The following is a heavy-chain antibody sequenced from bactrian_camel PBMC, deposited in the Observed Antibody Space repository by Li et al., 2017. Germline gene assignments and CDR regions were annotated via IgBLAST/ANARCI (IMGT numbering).Heavy chain of an antibody. Sequence: HVQLVESGGGLVQPGGSLRLSCAASGFTFSYYYMTWVRQAPGKWLEWVSTIYSDGTNTYYADSVKGRFTISRDNAKNTFYLQMNSLKPEDTAVHYCVRDALWLARYYSTNDWAYWGQGTQVTVS. CDR1: GFTFSYYY. D-gene: IGHD4*01. CDR3: VRDALWLARYYSTNDWAY. V-gene: IGHV3-2*01. CDR2: IYSDGTNT. J-gene: IGHJ4*01.